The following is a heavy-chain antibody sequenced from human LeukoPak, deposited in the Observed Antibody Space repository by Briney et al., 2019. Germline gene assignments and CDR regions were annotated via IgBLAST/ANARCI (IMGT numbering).Heavy chain of an antibody. Sequence: GGSLRLSCAASGFTFSSYEMNWVRQAPGKGLEWVSYISSSGSTIYYADSVKGRFTISRDNAKNSLYLQMNSLRAEDTAVYYCARDPGAAAYCGGDCYSDNGGQGTLVTVSS. J-gene: IGHJ4*02. CDR1: GFTFSSYE. V-gene: IGHV3-48*03. D-gene: IGHD2-21*02. CDR3: ARDPGAAAYCGGDCYSDN. CDR2: ISSSGSTI.